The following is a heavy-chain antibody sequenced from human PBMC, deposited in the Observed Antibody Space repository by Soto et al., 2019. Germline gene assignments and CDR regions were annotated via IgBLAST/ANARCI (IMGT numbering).Heavy chain of an antibody. CDR2: IWFDGSNR. J-gene: IGHJ4*02. V-gene: IGHV3-33*01. D-gene: IGHD1-20*01. CDR3: ARGNNHFDR. Sequence: PGGSLGLSCATSGVGFKSSGMHWLRQSPGKGLEWLALIWFDGSNRIYADSVKGRFTISRDNSKNTLYLQMDSLRADDTAIYYCARGNNHFDRWGQGILVTGSS. CDR1: GVGFKSSG.